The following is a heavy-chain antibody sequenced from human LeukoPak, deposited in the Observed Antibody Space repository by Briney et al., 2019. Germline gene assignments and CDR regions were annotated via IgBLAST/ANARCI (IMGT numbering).Heavy chain of an antibody. J-gene: IGHJ4*02. Sequence: GGSLRPSCAASGFTFSSYAMSWVRQAPGKGLEWVSAISGSGGSTYYADSVKGRFTISRDNSKNTLYLQMNSLRAEDTAVYYCAKPGPITIFGVAPPFDYWGQGTLVTVSS. CDR3: AKPGPITIFGVAPPFDY. V-gene: IGHV3-23*01. CDR2: ISGSGGST. CDR1: GFTFSSYA. D-gene: IGHD3-3*01.